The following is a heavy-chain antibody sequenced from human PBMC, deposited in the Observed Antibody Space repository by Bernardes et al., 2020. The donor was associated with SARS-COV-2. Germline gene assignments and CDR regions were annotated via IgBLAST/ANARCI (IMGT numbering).Heavy chain of an antibody. D-gene: IGHD3-3*01. Sequence: LSLTFAFFGWSFSSHYWTWIRQPPGRGLEWVGEINHSGSSTYNPSLKSRVTMSVDTSKMQFSLKLNSVTAADTAVYYCARGASFGFLSGYSFGRGGPFDPWGQGVLVTVAS. J-gene: IGHJ5*02. V-gene: IGHV4-34*01. CDR3: ARGASFGFLSGYSFGRGGPFDP. CDR2: INHSGSS. CDR1: GWSFSSHY.